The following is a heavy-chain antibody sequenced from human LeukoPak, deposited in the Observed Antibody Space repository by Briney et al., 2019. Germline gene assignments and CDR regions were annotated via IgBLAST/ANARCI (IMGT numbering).Heavy chain of an antibody. D-gene: IGHD4-17*01. CDR3: AKDPLTTVATYFDY. J-gene: IGHJ4*02. CDR2: ITGYGGDT. Sequence: PGGSLRLSCAASGFTFTRYAMSWVRQAPGKGLEWVSAITGYGGDTYYAASVKGRFTVSRDNSKNTLYLQMSSLRAEDAAVYYCAKDPLTTVATYFDYWGQGTLVTVSS. V-gene: IGHV3-23*01. CDR1: GFTFTRYA.